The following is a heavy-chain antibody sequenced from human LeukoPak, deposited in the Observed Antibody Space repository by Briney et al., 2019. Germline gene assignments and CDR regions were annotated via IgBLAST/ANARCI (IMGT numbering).Heavy chain of an antibody. CDR1: GYTFTSYY. V-gene: IGHV1-46*01. J-gene: IGHJ3*02. CDR3: ARSSAYYNEADI. CDR2: INPSGGST. Sequence: ASVKVSCKTSGYTFTSYYIHWVRQAPGQGLEWLGIINPSGGSTTYAQKFQGRVTMTTDTSTSTVYMELTSLRSDDTAVYYCARSSAYYNEADIWGQGTMVTVS. D-gene: IGHD3-9*01.